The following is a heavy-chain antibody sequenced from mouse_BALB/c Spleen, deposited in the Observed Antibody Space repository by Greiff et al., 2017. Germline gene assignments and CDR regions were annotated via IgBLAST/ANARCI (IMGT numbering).Heavy chain of an antibody. CDR1: GYSFTGYF. Sequence: EVQLQQPGPELVKPGASVKISCKASGYSFTGYFMNWVMQSHGKSLEWIGRLNPYNGDTFYNQKFKGKATLTVDKSSSTAHMELRSLASEDSAVYYCARWATATRYFDVWGAGTTVTVSS. J-gene: IGHJ1*01. CDR2: LNPYNGDT. D-gene: IGHD1-2*01. CDR3: ARWATATRYFDV. V-gene: IGHV1-20*02.